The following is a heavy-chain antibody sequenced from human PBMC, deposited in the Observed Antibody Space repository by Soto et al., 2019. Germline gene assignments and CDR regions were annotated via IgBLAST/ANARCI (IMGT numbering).Heavy chain of an antibody. J-gene: IGHJ6*02. CDR3: AKGQGNYETYGMDV. Sequence: GGSLRLSCAASGFTFGSYAMSWVRQAPGKGLEWVSAISGSGGSTYYADSVKGRFTISRDNSKNTLYLQMNSLRAEDTAVYYCAKGQGNYETYGMDVWGQGTTVTVSS. V-gene: IGHV3-23*01. D-gene: IGHD1-7*01. CDR1: GFTFGSYA. CDR2: ISGSGGST.